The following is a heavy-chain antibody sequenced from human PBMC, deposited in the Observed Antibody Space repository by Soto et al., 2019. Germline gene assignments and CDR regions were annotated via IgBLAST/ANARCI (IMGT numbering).Heavy chain of an antibody. J-gene: IGHJ6*02. CDR2: INPNSGGT. V-gene: IGHV1-2*04. D-gene: IGHD6-13*01. CDR1: GYTFTSYY. Sequence: ASVKVSCKASGYTFTSYYMHWVRQAPGQGLEWMGWINPNSGGTNYAQKFQGWVTMTRDTSISTAYMELSRLRSDDTAVYYCATSVPGIAAAGTTRYYYGMDVWGQGTTVTVSS. CDR3: ATSVPGIAAAGTTRYYYGMDV.